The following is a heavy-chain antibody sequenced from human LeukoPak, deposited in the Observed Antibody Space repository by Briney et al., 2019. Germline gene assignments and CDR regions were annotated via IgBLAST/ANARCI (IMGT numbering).Heavy chain of an antibody. CDR2: IYYSGST. CDR3: ARGGGNYGGNNFDY. Sequence: SETLSLTCTVSGGSISSSSYYWGWIRQPPGKGLEWIGSIYYSGSTYYNPSLKSRVTISVDTSKNQFSLKLSSVTAADTAVYYCARGGGNYGGNNFDYWGQGTLVTVSS. D-gene: IGHD4-23*01. CDR1: GGSISSSSYY. V-gene: IGHV4-39*01. J-gene: IGHJ4*02.